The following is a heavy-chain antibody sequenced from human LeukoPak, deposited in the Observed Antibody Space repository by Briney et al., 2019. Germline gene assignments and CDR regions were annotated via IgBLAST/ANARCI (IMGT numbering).Heavy chain of an antibody. Sequence: GGSLRLSCAVSGVTFRNYWMSWVRQAPGKGLEWAANLDKEGNERSYVASVKGRFTISRDNAKNSLYLQMNSLGAEDTAMYYCALYCSSANCHDAFDIWGRGTMVTVSS. D-gene: IGHD2-15*01. CDR3: ALYCSSANCHDAFDI. CDR1: GVTFRNYW. CDR2: LDKEGNER. J-gene: IGHJ3*02. V-gene: IGHV3-7*03.